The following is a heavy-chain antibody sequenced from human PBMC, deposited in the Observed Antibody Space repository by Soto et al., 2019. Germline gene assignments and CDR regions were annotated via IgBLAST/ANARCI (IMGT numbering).Heavy chain of an antibody. V-gene: IGHV4-31*03. CDR3: ARGVVTARGASNWFDP. Sequence: SETLSLTCTVSGGSISSGGYYWSWIRQHPGRGLEWIGYIYYSGSTYYNPSLKSRVTISVDTSKNQFSLKLSSVTAADTAVYYCARGVVTARGASNWFDPWGQGTLVTVSS. J-gene: IGHJ5*02. D-gene: IGHD2-21*02. CDR1: GGSISSGGYY. CDR2: IYYSGST.